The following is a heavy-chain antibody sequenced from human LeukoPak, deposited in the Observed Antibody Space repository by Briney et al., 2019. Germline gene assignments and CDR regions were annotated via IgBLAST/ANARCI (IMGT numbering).Heavy chain of an antibody. CDR3: ARDVYGDFYFDY. V-gene: IGHV1-18*01. D-gene: IGHD4-17*01. J-gene: IGHJ4*02. CDR1: GYTFTSYG. CDR2: TSAYNGNT. Sequence: ASVKVSCKASGYTFTSYGISWVRQAPGQGLEWMGWTSAYNGNTNYAQKLQGRVTMTTDTSTSTAYMELRSLRSDDTAVYYCARDVYGDFYFDYWGQGTLVTVSS.